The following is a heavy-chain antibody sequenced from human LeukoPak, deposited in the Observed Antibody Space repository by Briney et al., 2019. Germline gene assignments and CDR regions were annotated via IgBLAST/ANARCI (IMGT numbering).Heavy chain of an antibody. CDR2: ISWNSGSI. V-gene: IGHV3-9*01. CDR1: SSDDYY. J-gene: IGHJ4*02. Sequence: SSDDYYWSWIRQPPGKGLEWVSGISWNSGSIGYADSVKGRFTISRDNAKNSLYLQMNSLRAEDTALYYCAKSLRYFDWLSPFDYWGQGTLVTVSS. D-gene: IGHD3-9*01. CDR3: AKSLRYFDWLSPFDY.